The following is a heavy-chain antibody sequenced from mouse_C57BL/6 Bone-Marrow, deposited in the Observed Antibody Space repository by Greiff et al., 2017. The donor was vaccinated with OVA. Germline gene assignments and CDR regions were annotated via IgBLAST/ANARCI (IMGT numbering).Heavy chain of an antibody. CDR3: EREYGCEKGDCFDY. J-gene: IGHJ2*01. CDR2: ILPGSGST. CDR1: GYTFTGYW. D-gene: IGHD2-2*01. Sequence: QVQLQQSGAELMKPGASVKLSCKATGYTFTGYWIEWVKQRPGHGLEWIGEILPGSGSTNYNEKFKGKATFTADTSSNPAYMQLSSHTTEDSAIYNCEREYGCEKGDCFDYWGQGTTLTVSS. V-gene: IGHV1-9*01.